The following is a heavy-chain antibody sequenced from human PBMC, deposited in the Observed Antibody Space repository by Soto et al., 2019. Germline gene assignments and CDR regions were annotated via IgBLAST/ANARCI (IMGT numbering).Heavy chain of an antibody. D-gene: IGHD6-25*01. J-gene: IGHJ3*02. CDR1: GGTFSSYT. CDR3: ASPLLGSSGDGHDAFDI. CDR2: IIPILGIA. V-gene: IGHV1-69*02. Sequence: SVKVSCKASGGTFSSYTISWVRQAPGQGLGWMGRIIPILGIANYAQKFQGRVTITADKSTSTAYMELSSLRSEDTAVYYCASPLLGSSGDGHDAFDIWGQGTMVTVSS.